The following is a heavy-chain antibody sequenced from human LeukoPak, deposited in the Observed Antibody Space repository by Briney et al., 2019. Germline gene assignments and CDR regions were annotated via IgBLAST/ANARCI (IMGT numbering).Heavy chain of an antibody. CDR3: ACDSSGTQDYYYYGMDV. CDR2: IIPIFGTA. Sequence: GASVKVSCKASGYTFTGYYMHWVRQAPGQGLEWMGGIIPIFGTANYAQKFQGRVTITADESTSAAYMELSSLRSEDTAVYYCACDSSGTQDYYYYGMDVWGQGTTVTVSS. J-gene: IGHJ6*02. V-gene: IGHV1-69*13. CDR1: GYTFTGYY. D-gene: IGHD3-22*01.